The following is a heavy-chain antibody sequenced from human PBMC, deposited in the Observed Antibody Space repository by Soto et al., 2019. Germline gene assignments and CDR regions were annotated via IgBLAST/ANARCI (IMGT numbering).Heavy chain of an antibody. J-gene: IGHJ4*02. CDR3: ATVTEGGSSFGY. Sequence: QVQLQESGPGLVKPSGTLSLTCAVSGGSISTGHWWSWVRQPPGKGLEWIGEIYHSGSTNYNPSLKGRVSISVDKSKSQFSLKVSSVTAADTAVYYWATVTEGGSSFGYWGQGTLVTVSS. D-gene: IGHD1-26*01. CDR2: IYHSGST. V-gene: IGHV4-4*02. CDR1: GGSISTGHW.